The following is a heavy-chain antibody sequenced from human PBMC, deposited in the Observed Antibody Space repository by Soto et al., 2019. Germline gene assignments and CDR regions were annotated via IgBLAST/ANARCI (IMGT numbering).Heavy chain of an antibody. V-gene: IGHV3-9*01. D-gene: IGHD6-19*01. CDR2: ISWNSGSI. CDR1: GFTFDDYA. J-gene: IGHJ4*02. CDR3: AKDIGQQWLVRAG. Sequence: EVQLVESGGGLVQPGRSLRLSCAASGFTFDDYAMHWVRQAPGKGLEWVSGISWNSGSIGYADSVKGRFTISRDNAKNSLYLQMNSLRAEDTALYYCAKDIGQQWLVRAGGGQGTLVTVSS.